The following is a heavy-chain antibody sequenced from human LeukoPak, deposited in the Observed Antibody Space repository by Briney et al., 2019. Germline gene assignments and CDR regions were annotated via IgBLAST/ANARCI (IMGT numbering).Heavy chain of an antibody. V-gene: IGHV3-64D*06. CDR3: VKVGSGRPFDY. Sequence: GGSLRLSCSASGFTFSSYAMHWVRQAPGKGLEYVSAISSNGGGTYYADSVKGRFTISRDNSKNTLYLQMSSLRAEDTAVYYCVKVGSGRPFDYWGQGTLVTVSS. CDR1: GFTFSSYA. J-gene: IGHJ4*02. CDR2: ISSNGGGT. D-gene: IGHD6-19*01.